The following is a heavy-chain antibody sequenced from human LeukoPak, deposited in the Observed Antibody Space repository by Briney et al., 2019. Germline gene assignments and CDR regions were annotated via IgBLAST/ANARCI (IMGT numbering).Heavy chain of an antibody. D-gene: IGHD3-22*01. CDR1: GYLFVNFG. CDR3: ARDSSAYTRHCDY. CDR2: ISAYNGNT. V-gene: IGHV1-18*01. J-gene: IGHJ4*02. Sequence: GASVKVSCKASGYLFVNFGISWVRQAPRQGLEWVGWISAYNGNTNYAQKFRGRVTMTTDTSTNTAYMELRNLGSDDTAMYFCARDSSAYTRHCDYWGQGSLVTVSS.